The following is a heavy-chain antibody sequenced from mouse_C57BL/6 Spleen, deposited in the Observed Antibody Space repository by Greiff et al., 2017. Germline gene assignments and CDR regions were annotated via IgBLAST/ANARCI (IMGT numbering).Heavy chain of an antibody. CDR2: IYPGDGDT. D-gene: IGHD1-3*01. V-gene: IGHV1-82*01. CDR3: AREWVDY. J-gene: IGHJ2*01. Sequence: QVQLQQSGPELVKPGASVKISCKASGYAFSSSWMNWVKQRPGKGLEWIGRIYPGDGDTNYNGKFKGKATLTADKSSSTAYMQLSSLTSEDSAVYFWAREWVDYWGQGTTLTVSS. CDR1: GYAFSSSW.